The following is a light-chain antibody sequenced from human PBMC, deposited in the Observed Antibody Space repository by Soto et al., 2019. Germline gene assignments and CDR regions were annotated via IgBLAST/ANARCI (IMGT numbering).Light chain of an antibody. CDR3: SSYTSSNTLEV. V-gene: IGLV2-14*01. CDR2: EVN. J-gene: IGLJ1*01. CDR1: SRDVGGSNY. Sequence: QSALIQPASVSGSPGQSITISCTGTSRDVGGSNYVSWYQHHPHRAPKLLIYEVNYRPSGVSSRFSGSKSGNTASLTISGLQAEDEADYYCSSYTSSNTLEVFGVGSKGTVL.